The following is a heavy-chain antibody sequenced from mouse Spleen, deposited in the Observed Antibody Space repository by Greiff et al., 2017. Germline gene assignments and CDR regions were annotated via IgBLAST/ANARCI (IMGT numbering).Heavy chain of an antibody. V-gene: IGHV1-69*02. Sequence: QVQLQQPGAELVKPGAPVKLSCKASGYTFTSYWMNWVKQRPGRGLEWIGRIDPSDSETHYNQKFKDKATLTVDKSSSTAYIQLSSLTSEDSAVYYCARSRHYGSSSGWYFDVWGAGTTVTVSS. J-gene: IGHJ1*01. CDR3: ARSRHYGSSSGWYFDV. CDR2: IDPSDSET. CDR1: GYTFTSYW. D-gene: IGHD1-1*01.